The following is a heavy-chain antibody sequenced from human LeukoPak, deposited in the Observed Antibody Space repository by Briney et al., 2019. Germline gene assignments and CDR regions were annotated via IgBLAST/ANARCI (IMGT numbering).Heavy chain of an antibody. J-gene: IGHJ4*02. CDR3: ARGKSGYSP. CDR1: GYTFIENY. Sequence: ASVKVSCKVSGYTFIENYIHWVRQAPGQGLEWMGLINPQTGAANYSQKFQGRVTMTRDTSISTAYMHLTRLKFDDTAVYYCARGKSGYSPWGQGTPVTVS. V-gene: IGHV1-2*02. D-gene: IGHD3-3*01. CDR2: INPQTGAA.